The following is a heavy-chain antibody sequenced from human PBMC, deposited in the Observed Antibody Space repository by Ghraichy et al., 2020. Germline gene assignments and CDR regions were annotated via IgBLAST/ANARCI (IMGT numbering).Heavy chain of an antibody. CDR2: INSGGSST. V-gene: IGHV3-74*01. CDR3: AREYCSGGRCFFGTGGSHFDY. Sequence: GGSLRLSCAASGFTLNNYWMHWVRQAPGKGLVWVSRINSGGSSTSYADSVKGRFTISRDNAKNTLYLQMNSLRAEDTAVYYCAREYCSGGRCFFGTGGSHFDYWGQGTLVTVSS. J-gene: IGHJ4*02. CDR1: GFTLNNYW. D-gene: IGHD2-15*01.